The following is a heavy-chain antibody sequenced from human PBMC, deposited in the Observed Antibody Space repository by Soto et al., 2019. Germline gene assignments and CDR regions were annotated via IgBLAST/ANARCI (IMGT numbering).Heavy chain of an antibody. CDR1: GFTFSSYV. Sequence: GGSLRLSCAASGFTFSSYVMGWVRQAPGKGLEWVSRMNSDGSTTNYADSVKGRFTVSRDNARNTLHLQMSSLRAEDTAVYYCATAEVDYWGPGTLVTVSS. J-gene: IGHJ4*02. V-gene: IGHV3-74*01. CDR3: ATAEVDY. CDR2: MNSDGSTT.